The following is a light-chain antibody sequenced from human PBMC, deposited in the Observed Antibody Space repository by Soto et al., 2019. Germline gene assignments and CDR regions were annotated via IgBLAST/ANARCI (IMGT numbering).Light chain of an antibody. CDR1: QSVSGN. CDR2: GAS. J-gene: IGKJ3*01. V-gene: IGKV3-15*01. CDR3: QKYISAPYT. Sequence: EIVMTQSPATLSVSPGERATLSCRASQSVSGNLAWYQQKPGQAPRLLTYGASTRATGIPARFSGSGSGTEFTLTISSLQPEDVATYYCQKYISAPYTFGPGTKVDIK.